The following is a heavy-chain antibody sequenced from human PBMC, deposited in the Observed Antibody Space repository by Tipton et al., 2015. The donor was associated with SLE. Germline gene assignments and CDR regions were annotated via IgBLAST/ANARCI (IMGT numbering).Heavy chain of an antibody. CDR2: IDPSDSYT. CDR3: ASIEMADGFDL. V-gene: IGHV5-10-1*01. Sequence: VQLVQSGPHVKKPGESLKISCKGSGYSFTSYWISWVRQMPGKGLEWMGRIDPSDSYTNYSPSFQGHVTISADKSISTAYLQWSSLKASDTAMYYCASIEMADGFDLWSRGTLVTVSS. CDR1: GYSFTSYW. J-gene: IGHJ2*01. D-gene: IGHD5-24*01.